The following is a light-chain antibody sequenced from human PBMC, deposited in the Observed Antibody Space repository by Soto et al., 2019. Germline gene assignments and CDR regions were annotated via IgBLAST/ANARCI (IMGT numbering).Light chain of an antibody. Sequence: DIQMTQSPSSLSASVGDRVTITCRASQSISSYLNWYQQKPGKAPKLLIYAASSLQSGVPSRFSGSGSGTDFTLTISSLQPEDFATYYCQQYNSSSPTFGQGTKVDIK. CDR2: AAS. CDR3: QQYNSSSPT. CDR1: QSISSY. V-gene: IGKV1-39*01. J-gene: IGKJ1*01.